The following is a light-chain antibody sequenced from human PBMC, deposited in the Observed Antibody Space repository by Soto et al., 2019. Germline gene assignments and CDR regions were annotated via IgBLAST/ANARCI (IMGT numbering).Light chain of an antibody. Sequence: EIVLTQSPGTLSLSPVERATLSCMASQSVSSSYLAWYQQKPGQAPRLLIYGASSRATGIPDRFSGSGSGTDFTLTISRLEPEDFAVYYCQQYGSSSTWTFGQGTKVDIK. CDR1: QSVSSSY. CDR2: GAS. J-gene: IGKJ1*01. V-gene: IGKV3-20*01. CDR3: QQYGSSSTWT.